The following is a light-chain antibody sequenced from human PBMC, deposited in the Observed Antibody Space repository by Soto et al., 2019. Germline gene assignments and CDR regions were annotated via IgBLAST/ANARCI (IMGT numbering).Light chain of an antibody. J-gene: IGKJ4*01. Sequence: EIVLTQSPGTLSLSPGERATLSCRASESVSSHYIGWYQQRPGRAPRLLIYGTASRAPDIPDRFSGDGAGADFNLTITRLEPEDFAVYYCKHYGSSVTFGGGTKLEVK. CDR1: ESVSSHY. V-gene: IGKV3-20*01. CDR3: KHYGSSVT. CDR2: GTA.